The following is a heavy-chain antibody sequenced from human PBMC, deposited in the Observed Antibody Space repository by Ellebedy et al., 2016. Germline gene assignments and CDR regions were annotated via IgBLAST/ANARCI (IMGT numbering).Heavy chain of an antibody. Sequence: ASVKVSCKTSGYTFLNYDINWVRQATGQGLEWMGWMNPNSGNTGYAQKFQGRVTMTRDTSTNTAYMDLSSLRSDDTAVYFCAREGWGFDYWGQGTLVTVSS. CDR1: GYTFLNYD. CDR3: AREGWGFDY. V-gene: IGHV1-8*01. D-gene: IGHD7-27*01. J-gene: IGHJ4*02. CDR2: MNPNSGNT.